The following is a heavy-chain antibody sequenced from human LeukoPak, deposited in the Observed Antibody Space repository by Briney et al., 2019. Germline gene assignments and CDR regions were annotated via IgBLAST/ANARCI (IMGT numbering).Heavy chain of an antibody. Sequence: SETLSLTCAVYGGSFSGYYWSWIRQPPGKGLEWIGEINHSGSTNYNPSLKSRVIISVDTSKNQFSLKLSSVTAADTAVYYCARGPASIVVVPAGHYYYYMDVWGKGTTVTVSS. V-gene: IGHV4-34*01. J-gene: IGHJ6*03. D-gene: IGHD2-2*01. CDR2: INHSGST. CDR1: GGSFSGYY. CDR3: ARGPASIVVVPAGHYYYYMDV.